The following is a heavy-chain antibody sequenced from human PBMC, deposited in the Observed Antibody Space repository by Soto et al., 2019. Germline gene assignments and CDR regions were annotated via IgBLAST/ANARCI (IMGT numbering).Heavy chain of an antibody. D-gene: IGHD5-18*01. Sequence: GGSLRLSCAASGFTFSSYAMHWVRQAPGKGLEWVAVISHDGSNKYYADSVKGRFTISRDNSKNTLYLQMNSLRAEDTAVYYCARTFHPYTAMADFSSVVNYWGQGTLVTVSS. CDR1: GFTFSSYA. CDR2: ISHDGSNK. CDR3: ARTFHPYTAMADFSSVVNY. V-gene: IGHV3-30-3*01. J-gene: IGHJ4*02.